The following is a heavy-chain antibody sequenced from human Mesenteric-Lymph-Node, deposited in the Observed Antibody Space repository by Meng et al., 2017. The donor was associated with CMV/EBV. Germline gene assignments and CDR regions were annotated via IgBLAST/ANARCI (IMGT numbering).Heavy chain of an antibody. Sequence: QVHLQESGPGLVKPSETLSLTCTVSGGSFSSYPWSWFRQPPGKGLEWVGYMSYSGSTNYNPSLKSRITMSLDTSKNQFSLELSSVTAADTAVYYCGRDNWGSIDYWGQGTLVTVSS. D-gene: IGHD7-27*01. J-gene: IGHJ4*02. V-gene: IGHV4-59*13. CDR1: GGSFSSYP. CDR2: MSYSGST. CDR3: GRDNWGSIDY.